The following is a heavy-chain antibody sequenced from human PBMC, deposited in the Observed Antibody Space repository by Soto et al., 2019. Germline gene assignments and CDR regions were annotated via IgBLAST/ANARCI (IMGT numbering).Heavy chain of an antibody. J-gene: IGHJ6*02. D-gene: IGHD1-7*01. CDR1: GFTFSSYS. Sequence: GGSLRLSCAASGFTFSSYSMNWVRQAPGKGLEWVSYISSSSSTIYYADSVKGRFTISRDNAKNSLYLQMNSLRDEDTAVYYCASSSTITGTTFGYDYYYYGMDVWGQGTTVTVSS. V-gene: IGHV3-48*02. CDR2: ISSSSSTI. CDR3: ASSSTITGTTFGYDYYYYGMDV.